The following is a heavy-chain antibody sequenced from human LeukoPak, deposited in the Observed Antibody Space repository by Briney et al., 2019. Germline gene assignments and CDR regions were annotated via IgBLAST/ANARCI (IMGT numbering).Heavy chain of an antibody. Sequence: PGGSLRLSCAASGFTFSSYWMHWVRQAPGKGLVWVSRINSDGSSTSYADSVKGRFTISRDNAKNTLYLQMNSLRAEDTAVYYCARGQYCSSTSCYSFDYWGQGTLVTVS. J-gene: IGHJ4*02. V-gene: IGHV3-74*01. D-gene: IGHD2-2*02. CDR3: ARGQYCSSTSCYSFDY. CDR1: GFTFSSYW. CDR2: INSDGSST.